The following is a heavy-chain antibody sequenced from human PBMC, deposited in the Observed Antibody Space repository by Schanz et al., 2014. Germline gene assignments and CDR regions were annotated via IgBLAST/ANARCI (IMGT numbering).Heavy chain of an antibody. CDR1: GFTFSGYA. CDR3: ARLDSSSWYPKY. CDR2: ISSSGSYT. D-gene: IGHD6-13*01. V-gene: IGHV3-11*05. Sequence: VQLVESGGGLVQPGGSLRLSCAASGFTFSGYAMSWIRQAPGKGLEWVSYISSSGSYTNYADSVKGRFTTSRDNGKKSMYLQMNSLRAEDTAVYYCARLDSSSWYPKYWGQGTLVTVSS. J-gene: IGHJ4*02.